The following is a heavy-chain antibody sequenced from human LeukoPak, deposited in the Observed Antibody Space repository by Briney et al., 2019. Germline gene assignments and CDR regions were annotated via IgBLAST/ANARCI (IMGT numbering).Heavy chain of an antibody. CDR3: ARRQSGSYYYYYYMDV. Sequence: SETLSLTCTVSGGSISSGGYYWSWIRQPAGKGLEWIGRIYTSGSTNYNPSLKSRVTISVDTSKNQFSLKLSSVTAADTAVYYCARRQSGSYYYYYYMDVWGKGTTVTVSS. J-gene: IGHJ6*03. CDR1: GGSISSGGYY. D-gene: IGHD1-26*01. CDR2: IYTSGST. V-gene: IGHV4-61*02.